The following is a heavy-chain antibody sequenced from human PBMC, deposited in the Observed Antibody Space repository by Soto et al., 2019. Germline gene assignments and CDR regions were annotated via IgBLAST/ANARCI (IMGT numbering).Heavy chain of an antibody. CDR3: AKVPLKDIVVVPAANLGPLDP. Sequence: GGSLRLSCAASGFTFSSYGMHWVRQAPGKGLEWVAVISYDGSNKYYADSVKGRFTISRDNSKNTLYLQMNSLRAEDTAVYYCAKVPLKDIVVVPAANLGPLDPWGQGTLVTVSS. D-gene: IGHD2-2*01. J-gene: IGHJ5*02. CDR1: GFTFSSYG. V-gene: IGHV3-30*18. CDR2: ISYDGSNK.